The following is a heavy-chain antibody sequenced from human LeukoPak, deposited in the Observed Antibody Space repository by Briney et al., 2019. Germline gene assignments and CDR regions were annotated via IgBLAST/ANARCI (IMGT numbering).Heavy chain of an antibody. CDR1: GYTFTGYY. CDR2: VNPNSGGK. V-gene: IGHV1-2*02. Sequence: GASVKVSCKASGYTFTGYYMRWVRQAPVQGIEWMGWVNPNSGGKNYAQKFQRRVTMTRDTSISTAYMELSRLRSDDTAVYYCARGVVVPAAGNNWFDPWGQGTLVTVSS. CDR3: ARGVVVPAAGNNWFDP. D-gene: IGHD2-2*01. J-gene: IGHJ5*02.